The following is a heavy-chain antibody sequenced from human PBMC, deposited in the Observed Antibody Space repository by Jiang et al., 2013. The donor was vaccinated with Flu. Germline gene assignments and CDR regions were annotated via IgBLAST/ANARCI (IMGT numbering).Heavy chain of an antibody. J-gene: IGHJ4*02. CDR3: ARGLSGSYYGGNYFDY. V-gene: IGHV4-34*01. CDR1: GGSFSGYY. CDR2: MSHSGNS. Sequence: LLKPSETLSLTCAVYGGSFSGYYWSWIRQPPGRGLEWIGEMSHSGNSNYSPSLKSRVTISVDTSKNQFSLKLTSVTAADTAVYYCARGLSGSYYGGNYFDYWGQGTLVTVSS. D-gene: IGHD1-26*01.